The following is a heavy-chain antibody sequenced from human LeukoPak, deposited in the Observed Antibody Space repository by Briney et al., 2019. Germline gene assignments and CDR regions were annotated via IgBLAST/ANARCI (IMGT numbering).Heavy chain of an antibody. CDR3: ARVLRYCSGGNCYFGGLGYMDV. V-gene: IGHV3-21*01. Sequence: GGSLRLSCAVSGFTFGTYSMNWVRQAPRKWLEWVSSISNSISHIYYADSVKGRLTISRDNAENSRFLQMNSVRAEDTAVYYCARVLRYCSGGNCYFGGLGYMDVCGKGTTVTMSS. CDR1: GFTFGTYS. J-gene: IGHJ6*03. CDR2: ISNSISHI. D-gene: IGHD2-15*01.